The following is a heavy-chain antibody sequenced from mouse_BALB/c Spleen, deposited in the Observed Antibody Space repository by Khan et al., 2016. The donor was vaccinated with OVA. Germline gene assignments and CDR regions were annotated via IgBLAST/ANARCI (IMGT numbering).Heavy chain of an antibody. D-gene: IGHD2-14*01. J-gene: IGHJ3*01. CDR1: GYTFTSYT. CDR2: INPSNGYT. V-gene: IGHV1-4*01. Sequence: QVQLQQPGAELARPGASVKMSCKASGYTFTSYTIHWIKLRPGQGLEWIGYINPSNGYTNYNQKFRDKATLTADKSSTTAYMQLSSLTSDDSAAYNGVRDGAYHRNDGWFAYWGQGTLVTVSA. CDR3: VRDGAYHRNDGWFAY.